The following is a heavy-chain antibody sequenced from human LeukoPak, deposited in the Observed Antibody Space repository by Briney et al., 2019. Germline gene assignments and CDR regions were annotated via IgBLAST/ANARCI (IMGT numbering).Heavy chain of an antibody. Sequence: GGSLRPSCAASGFTFSSYGLHWVRQAPGKGLEWVAFIRYDGSNKYYADSVKGRFTVSRDNSKNTLYLQMNSLRAEDTAVYYCAKYASSGWYYFDYWGQGTLVTVSS. V-gene: IGHV3-30*02. CDR2: IRYDGSNK. D-gene: IGHD6-19*01. J-gene: IGHJ4*02. CDR1: GFTFSSYG. CDR3: AKYASSGWYYFDY.